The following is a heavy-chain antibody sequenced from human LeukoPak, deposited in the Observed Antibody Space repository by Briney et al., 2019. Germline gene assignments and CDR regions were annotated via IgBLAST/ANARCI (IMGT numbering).Heavy chain of an antibody. CDR2: ISYDGSNK. J-gene: IGHJ6*03. Sequence: GGSLRLSCAASGFTFSSYGMHWVRQAPGKGLEWVAVISYDGSNKYYADSVKGRFTISRGNSKNTLYLQMNSLRAEDTAVYYCAGPRDRGVRRDHYYYYYMDVWGKGTTVTVSS. CDR3: AGPRDRGVRRDHYYYYYMDV. V-gene: IGHV3-30*03. D-gene: IGHD3-10*01. CDR1: GFTFSSYG.